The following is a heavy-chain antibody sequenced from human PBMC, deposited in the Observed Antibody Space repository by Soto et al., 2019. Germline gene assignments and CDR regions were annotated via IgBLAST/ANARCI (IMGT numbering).Heavy chain of an antibody. CDR1: GYTFTSYD. V-gene: IGHV1-58*02. Sequence: SVKVSCKASGYTFTSYDINWVRQARGQRLEWIGWIVVGSGNTNYAQKFQERVTITRDMSTSTAYMELSSLRSEDTAVYYCAALGYCSGGSCYNRGENFDYWGQGTLVTVSS. CDR2: IVVGSGNT. J-gene: IGHJ4*02. D-gene: IGHD2-15*01. CDR3: AALGYCSGGSCYNRGENFDY.